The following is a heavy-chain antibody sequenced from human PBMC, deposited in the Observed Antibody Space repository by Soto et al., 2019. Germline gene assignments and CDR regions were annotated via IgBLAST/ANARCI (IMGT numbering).Heavy chain of an antibody. V-gene: IGHV4-39*01. J-gene: IGHJ5*02. CDR1: GGSISSSSYY. CDR2: IYYSGST. D-gene: IGHD6-19*01. Sequence: PSETLSLTCTVSGGSISSSSYYWGWIRQPPGKGLEWIGSIYYSGSTYYNPSLKSRVTISVDTSKNQFSLKLSSVTAADTAVYYCASAVAGIRGWFDPWGQGNLVTVSS. CDR3: ASAVAGIRGWFDP.